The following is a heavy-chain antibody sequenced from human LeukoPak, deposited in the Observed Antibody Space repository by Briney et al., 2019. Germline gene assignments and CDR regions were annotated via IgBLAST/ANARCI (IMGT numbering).Heavy chain of an antibody. CDR2: ISAYNVNT. CDR3: AREGGSWGWVLAIAARTLKNDAFDI. Sequence: GASVKVSCKASGYTFTNYGISWVRQAPGQGLEWMGWISAYNVNTNYAQKLQGRVTMTTDTSTSTAYMELSSLRSEDTAVYYCAREGGSWGWVLAIAARTLKNDAFDIWGQGTMVTVSS. V-gene: IGHV1-18*01. D-gene: IGHD6-6*01. CDR1: GYTFTNYG. J-gene: IGHJ3*02.